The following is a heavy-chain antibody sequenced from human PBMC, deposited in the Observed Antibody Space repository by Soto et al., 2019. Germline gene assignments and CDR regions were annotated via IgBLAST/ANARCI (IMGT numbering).Heavy chain of an antibody. J-gene: IGHJ4*02. V-gene: IGHV3-30*18. CDR1: GFTFGDFG. CDR2: ISYDGHNQ. CDR3: AKETLGYCSSGSCRIDY. D-gene: IGHD2-15*01. Sequence: PGGSLRLSCEVSGFTFGDFGMHWVRQAPGKGLEWLAVISYDGHNQYYADSVGGRFTISRDNYQNTLYLQVDGLRPEDTAVYYCAKETLGYCSSGSCRIDYWGQGTPVTVSS.